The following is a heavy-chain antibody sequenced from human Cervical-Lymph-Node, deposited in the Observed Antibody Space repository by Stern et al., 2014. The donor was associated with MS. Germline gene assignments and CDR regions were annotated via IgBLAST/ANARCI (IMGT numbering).Heavy chain of an antibody. CDR3: ARGPPGGTTRRTNWFDP. J-gene: IGHJ5*02. Sequence: EVQLVESGGGLVKPGGSLRLSCAASGFTFSSYSMNWVRQAPGQGLEGVSSITSRSSYIYYAHSEKGRFTISRDNAKNSLYLQMNSLRAEDTAVYYCARGPPGGTTRRTNWFDPWGQGTLVTVSS. V-gene: IGHV3-21*01. CDR2: ITSRSSYI. CDR1: GFTFSSYS. D-gene: IGHD1-7*01.